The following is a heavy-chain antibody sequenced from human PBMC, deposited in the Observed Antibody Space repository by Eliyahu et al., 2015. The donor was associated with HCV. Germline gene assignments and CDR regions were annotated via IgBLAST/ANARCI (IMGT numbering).Heavy chain of an antibody. D-gene: IGHD3-3*01. Sequence: QVQLVQSGAEVKKPGSSVKVXXXASGGTFSSYGIXWVRQXPGQGLEXMGGIIPXFGTTNYAQNFQGRVTITADKSTSTAYMELSSLRSEDTAMYYCARELGNIFGVVINRGYNWFDPWGQGTLVIVSS. CDR2: IIPXFGTT. J-gene: IGHJ5*02. CDR3: ARELGNIFGVVINRGYNWFDP. V-gene: IGHV1-69*06. CDR1: GGTFSSYG.